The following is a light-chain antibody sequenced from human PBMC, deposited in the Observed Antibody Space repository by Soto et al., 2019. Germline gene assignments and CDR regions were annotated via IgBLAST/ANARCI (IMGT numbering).Light chain of an antibody. CDR3: QQFSSYPLT. Sequence: LTPAPGTLSLSVWEGPTLSCSVSQTVRNNYLAWYQQKPGQAPRLLIYDASSRATGIPDRFSGGGSGTDFTLTISRLEPEDFAVYYCQQFSSYPLTFGGGTKVDI. J-gene: IGKJ4*01. CDR2: DAS. V-gene: IGKV3-20*01. CDR1: QTVRNNY.